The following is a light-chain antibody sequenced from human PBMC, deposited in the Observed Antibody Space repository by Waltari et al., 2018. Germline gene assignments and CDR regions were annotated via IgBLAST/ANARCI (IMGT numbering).Light chain of an antibody. Sequence: QSALTQPASVSGSPGQSITISCTGTATDIGGYKYVSWYQQHPGKAPKLVIFDVNSRPSGISYRFSASKFGNTASLTISGLQPDDEADYYCCSFTSSITWVFGGGTKLTVL. CDR1: ATDIGGYKY. J-gene: IGLJ3*02. V-gene: IGLV2-14*03. CDR3: CSFTSSITWV. CDR2: DVN.